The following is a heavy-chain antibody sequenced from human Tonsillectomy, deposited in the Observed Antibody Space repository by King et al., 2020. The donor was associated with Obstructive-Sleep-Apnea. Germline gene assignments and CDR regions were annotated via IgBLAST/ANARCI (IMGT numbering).Heavy chain of an antibody. CDR1: GFTFSNYA. Sequence: VQLVESGGGVVQPGRSLRLSCAASGFTFSNYAMHWVRQAPGKGLEWVAVISYDGSSKYYADSVKGRFTISRDNSKSTLSLQMNSLTAEDTAIYYCARDPSSYYSSFYFDYWGQGTLVTVSS. D-gene: IGHD3-22*01. CDR2: ISYDGSSK. CDR3: ARDPSSYYSSFYFDY. V-gene: IGHV3-30*04. J-gene: IGHJ4*02.